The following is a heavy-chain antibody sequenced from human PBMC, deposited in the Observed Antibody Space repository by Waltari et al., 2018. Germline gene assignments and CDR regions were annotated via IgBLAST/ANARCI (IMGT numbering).Heavy chain of an antibody. V-gene: IGHV1-18*01. CDR3: ARERHRLMEEGYLMALDP. CDR2: ISGNNGHT. CDR1: VYTFSDNR. D-gene: IGHD3-3*01. J-gene: IGHJ5*02. Sequence: QVQLVQSGAEGTKPGASVKVSCKASVYTFSDNRLSWVRQAPGQGLEWMGWISGNNGHTNHAQKFQGRLIMTEDTSATTVYMELTYLTSDDTAVYYCARERHRLMEEGYLMALDPWGQGTLVTVSS.